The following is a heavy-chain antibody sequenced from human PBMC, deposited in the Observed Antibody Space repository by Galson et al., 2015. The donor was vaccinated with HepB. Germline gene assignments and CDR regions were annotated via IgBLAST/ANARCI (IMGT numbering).Heavy chain of an antibody. CDR2: IIPIFETA. J-gene: IGHJ4*02. Sequence: SVKVSCKASGGAFTSFPFSWVRQAPGQGPEWMGGIIPIFETANYAQKFKGRITITADESTGTVYLDLRSLRSEDAAVYYCATDIFYQLILTHWGQGTLVTVSS. V-gene: IGHV1-69*13. CDR1: GGAFTSFP. D-gene: IGHD2-2*01. CDR3: ATDIFYQLILTH.